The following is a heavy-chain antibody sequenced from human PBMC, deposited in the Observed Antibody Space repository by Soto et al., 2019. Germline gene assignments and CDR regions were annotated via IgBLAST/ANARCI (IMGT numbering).Heavy chain of an antibody. CDR1: GYTFTSYG. CDR3: ARASGSSYWFDP. D-gene: IGHD1-26*01. V-gene: IGHV1-18*01. CDR2: ISAYNGNT. J-gene: IGHJ5*02. Sequence: QVQLVQSGAEVKKPGASVKVSCKASGYTFTSYGISWVRQAPGQGLEWMGWISAYNGNTNYAQKLQGXVPXXTXSSTGTGYMELRSLRSDDTAVYYCARASGSSYWFDPWGQGTLVTVSS.